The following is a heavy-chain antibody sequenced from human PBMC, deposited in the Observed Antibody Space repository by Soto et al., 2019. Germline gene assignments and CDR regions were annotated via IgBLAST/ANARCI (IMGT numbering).Heavy chain of an antibody. Sequence: SETLSLTCTVSGGSISSYYWSWIRQPPGKGLEWIGYIYYSGSTNYNPSLKSRVTISVDTSKNQFSLKLSSVTAADTAVYYCARDSGSNFDYWGQGTLVTVSS. V-gene: IGHV4-59*01. CDR2: IYYSGST. D-gene: IGHD1-26*01. J-gene: IGHJ4*02. CDR1: GGSISSYY. CDR3: ARDSGSNFDY.